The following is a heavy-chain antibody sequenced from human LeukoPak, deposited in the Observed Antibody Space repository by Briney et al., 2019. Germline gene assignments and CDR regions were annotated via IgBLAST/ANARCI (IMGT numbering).Heavy chain of an antibody. CDR1: GDSVSNTNYH. J-gene: IGHJ6*02. CDR2: IHYSGTA. Sequence: PSETLSLTCTVSGDSVSNTNYHWGWIRHPLGKGLVWLANIHYSGTAHYNPSLNSRVSMSVDTSKNQFSLRLTSVTAADTAIYYCVRHKDPGSYYYYYGMDVWGQGTTVTVSS. V-gene: IGHV4-39*01. CDR3: VRHKDPGSYYYYYGMDV.